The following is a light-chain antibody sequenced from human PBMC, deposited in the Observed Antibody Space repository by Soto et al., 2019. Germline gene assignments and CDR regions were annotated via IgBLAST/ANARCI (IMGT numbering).Light chain of an antibody. J-gene: IGKJ4*01. CDR1: QSVSSN. V-gene: IGKV3D-15*01. CDR3: QQYNNWPLT. Sequence: EIVLTQSPGTLSLSPGERATLSCRASQSVSSNFLAWYQEKPGQAPRLLISGASSRATGIPGRFSGSGSGTEFTLTISSLQSEDFAVYYCQQYNNWPLTFGGGTKVEIK. CDR2: GAS.